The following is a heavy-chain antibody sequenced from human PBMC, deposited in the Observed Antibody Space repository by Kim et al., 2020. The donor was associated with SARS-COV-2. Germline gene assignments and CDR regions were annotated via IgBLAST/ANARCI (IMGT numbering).Heavy chain of an antibody. J-gene: IGHJ6*02. CDR2: INAGNGNT. CDR1: GYTFTSYA. V-gene: IGHV1-3*01. CDR3: ARDLEASGGYSYGFPDYYYYGMDV. D-gene: IGHD5-18*01. Sequence: ASVKVSCKASGYTFTSYAMHWVRQAPGQRLEWMGWINAGNGNTKYSQKFQGRVTITRDTSASTAYMELSSLRSEDTAVYYCARDLEASGGYSYGFPDYYYYGMDVWGQGTTVTVSS.